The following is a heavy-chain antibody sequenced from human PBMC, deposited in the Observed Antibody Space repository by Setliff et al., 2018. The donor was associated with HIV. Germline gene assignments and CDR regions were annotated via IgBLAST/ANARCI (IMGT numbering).Heavy chain of an antibody. CDR3: ARRREGIAVAGTPDY. J-gene: IGHJ4*02. D-gene: IGHD6-19*01. V-gene: IGHV1-18*01. CDR2: ISAYNGDT. Sequence: ASVKVSCKASGYTFTSYGISWVRQAPGQGLEWMGWISAYNGDTNYAQKLQGRVTMTTDTSTSTAYMELRSLRSDDTAVYYCARRREGIAVAGTPDYWGQGTLVTVSS. CDR1: GYTFTSYG.